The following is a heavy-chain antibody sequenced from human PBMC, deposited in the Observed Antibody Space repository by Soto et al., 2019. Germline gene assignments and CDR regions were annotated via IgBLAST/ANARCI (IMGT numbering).Heavy chain of an antibody. V-gene: IGHV4-31*03. J-gene: IGHJ4*02. CDR1: GGSISSAGYY. CDR3: ARGELWWDF. CDR2: IYYSGNA. Sequence: QVQLQESGPGLVKPSQTLSLTCTVSGGSISSAGYYWSWIRQLPGKGLEWIGFIYYSGNAFYNPSLKSRVAISLDTSKNPFSLKLSSVTAADTTVYFCARGELWWDFWGQGTLVTVSS. D-gene: IGHD3-10*01.